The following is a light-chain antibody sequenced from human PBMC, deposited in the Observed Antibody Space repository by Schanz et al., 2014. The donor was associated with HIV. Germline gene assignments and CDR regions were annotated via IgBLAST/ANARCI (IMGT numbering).Light chain of an antibody. CDR1: SSNIGKNT. CDR3: AAWDDSLSGPVV. J-gene: IGLJ2*01. V-gene: IGLV1-44*01. Sequence: QSVLTQPPSASGTPGQRVTISCSGGSSNIGKNTVNWYQQFPGTAPKLLIYSNNQRPSGVPDRFSGSKSGTSASLAISGLQSEDEADYYCAAWDDSLSGPVVFGGGTKVTVL. CDR2: SNN.